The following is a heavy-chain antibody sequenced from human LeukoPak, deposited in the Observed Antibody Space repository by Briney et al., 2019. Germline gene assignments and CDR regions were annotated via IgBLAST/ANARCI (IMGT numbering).Heavy chain of an antibody. J-gene: IGHJ1*01. D-gene: IGHD3-22*01. CDR2: KSDGST. Sequence: GGSPRLSCAASGFTFSSYWMHWVRQAPGKGLVWVSRKSDGSTNYADSVKGRFTISRDNAKNTLSLQMNSLRAEDTGVYYCARAPSEIGGYYPEYFRNWGHGTLVTVSS. CDR1: GFTFSSYW. CDR3: ARAPSEIGGYYPEYFRN. V-gene: IGHV3-74*01.